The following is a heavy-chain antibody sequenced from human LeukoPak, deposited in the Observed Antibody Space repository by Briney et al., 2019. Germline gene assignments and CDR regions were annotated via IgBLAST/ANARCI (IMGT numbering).Heavy chain of an antibody. D-gene: IGHD6-19*01. CDR3: AKDYRYGSA. Sequence: GVSLRLSCAASGFTFNCFAFTWVRQAPGRGLEWVSAINVRGDATFYAESVRGRFTISRDNSKNTLYLQMNSLGAEDTALYYCAKDYRYGSAWGPGTLVVVSS. V-gene: IGHV3-23*01. J-gene: IGHJ5*02. CDR1: GFTFNCFA. CDR2: INVRGDAT.